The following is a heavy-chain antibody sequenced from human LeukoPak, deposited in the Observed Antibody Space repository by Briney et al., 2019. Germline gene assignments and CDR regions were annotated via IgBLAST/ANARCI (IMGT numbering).Heavy chain of an antibody. V-gene: IGHV4-38-2*02. CDR2: IYHSGST. Sequence: SETLSLTCAVSGYPISSGYYWGWIRQPPGKGLEWIGSIYHSGSTYYNPSLKSRVTISVDTSKNQFSLKLSSVTAADTAVYYCAREGRIVCSGGSCYFDYWGQGTLVTVSS. CDR3: AREGRIVCSGGSCYFDY. J-gene: IGHJ4*02. CDR1: GYPISSGYY. D-gene: IGHD2-15*01.